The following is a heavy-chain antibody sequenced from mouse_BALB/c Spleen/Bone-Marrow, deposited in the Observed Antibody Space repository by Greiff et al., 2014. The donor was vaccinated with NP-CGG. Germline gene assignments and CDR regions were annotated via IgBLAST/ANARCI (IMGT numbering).Heavy chain of an antibody. J-gene: IGHJ2*01. D-gene: IGHD1-1*01. CDR3: ARIYYYGRDY. Sequence: QVQLQQPGAELAKPGASVKMSCEASGYTFANYWMHWVKQRPGQGLEWIGYINPSTGYTEYNQKFKDKATLTADKSSSTAYMQLSSLTSEDSAVYYCARIYYYGRDYWGQGTTLTASS. V-gene: IGHV1-7*01. CDR1: GYTFANYW. CDR2: INPSTGYT.